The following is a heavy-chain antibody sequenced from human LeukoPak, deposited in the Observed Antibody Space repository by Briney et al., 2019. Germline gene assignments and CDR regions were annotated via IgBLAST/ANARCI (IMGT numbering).Heavy chain of an antibody. J-gene: IGHJ4*02. D-gene: IGHD3-22*01. Sequence: KSGGSLRLSCAASGFTFSSYSMNWVRQAPGKGLEYVSSITESGSYIYYADSMKGRFTISRDNAKNSLFLQMNSLRVEDTAVYSCVRDRSPYTTSAYYLDYWGQGTLVTVSS. CDR3: VRDRSPYTTSAYYLDY. CDR2: ITESGSYI. CDR1: GFTFSSYS. V-gene: IGHV3-21*01.